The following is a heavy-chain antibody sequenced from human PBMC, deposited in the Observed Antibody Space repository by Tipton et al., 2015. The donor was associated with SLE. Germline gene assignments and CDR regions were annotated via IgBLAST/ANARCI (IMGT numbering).Heavy chain of an antibody. CDR3: ARDNGDDFWSGYPVRFDY. Sequence: TLSLTCTVSGDSISSGNYYWSWIRQHPGKGLEWIGYIYYSGSTYYNPSLKSRVTISVDTSKNQFSLKLSSVTAADTAVYYCARDNGDDFWSGYPVRFDYWGQGTLVTVSS. J-gene: IGHJ4*02. V-gene: IGHV4-31*03. CDR1: GDSISSGNYY. D-gene: IGHD3-3*01. CDR2: IYYSGST.